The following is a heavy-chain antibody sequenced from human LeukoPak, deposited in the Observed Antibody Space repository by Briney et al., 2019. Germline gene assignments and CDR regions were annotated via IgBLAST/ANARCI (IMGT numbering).Heavy chain of an antibody. CDR1: GFTFSSYW. CDR2: IKQDESEK. D-gene: IGHD4-17*01. Sequence: PGGSLRLSCAASGFTFSSYWMSRVRQAPGKGLEWVANIKQDESEKYYVDSVKGRFTISRDNAKNSLYLQMNSLRAEDTAVYYCASQSVIYGDYGDYWGQGTLVTVSS. J-gene: IGHJ4*02. V-gene: IGHV3-7*01. CDR3: ASQSVIYGDYGDY.